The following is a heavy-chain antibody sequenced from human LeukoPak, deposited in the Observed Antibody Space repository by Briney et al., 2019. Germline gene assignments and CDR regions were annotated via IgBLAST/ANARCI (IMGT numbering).Heavy chain of an antibody. Sequence: SQTLSLTCTVSGGSISSGGYYWSWIRQHPGKGLEWIGYIYYSGSTYYNPSLKSRVTISVDTSKNQFSLKLSSVTAADTAVYYCARDGSSWYVDSPFDYWGQGTLVTVSS. D-gene: IGHD6-13*01. CDR2: IYYSGST. CDR1: GGSISSGGYY. J-gene: IGHJ4*02. V-gene: IGHV4-31*03. CDR3: ARDGSSWYVDSPFDY.